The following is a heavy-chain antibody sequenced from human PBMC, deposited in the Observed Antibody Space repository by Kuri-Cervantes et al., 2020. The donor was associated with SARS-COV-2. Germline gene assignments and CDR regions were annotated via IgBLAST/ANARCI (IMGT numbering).Heavy chain of an antibody. CDR1: GFIFSDYY. J-gene: IGHJ4*02. CDR3: ASDLYDSSGYYFGTDY. Sequence: GESLKISCTASGFIFSDYYMTWIRQAPGKGLEWVSNIGPSGTTKYYADSVKGRFTISRDNAKNSLYLQMNSLRAEDTAVYYCASDLYDSSGYYFGTDYWGRGTLVTVSS. D-gene: IGHD3-22*01. CDR2: IGPSGTTK. V-gene: IGHV3-11*04.